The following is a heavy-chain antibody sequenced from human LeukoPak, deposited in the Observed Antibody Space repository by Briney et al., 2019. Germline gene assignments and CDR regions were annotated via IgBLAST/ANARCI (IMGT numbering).Heavy chain of an antibody. V-gene: IGHV4-31*03. J-gene: IGHJ3*02. CDR1: GGSISSGGYY. CDR2: IYYSGST. CDR3: ARPYGGYRSAFSI. D-gene: IGHD4-17*01. Sequence: KASETLSLTCTVSGGSISSGGYYWTWIRQHPGKGLEWIGYIYYSGSTYYNPSLQSRVTVSVDTSKTQFSLKLSSVTAADTAVYYCARPYGGYRSAFSIWGQGTMVTVSS.